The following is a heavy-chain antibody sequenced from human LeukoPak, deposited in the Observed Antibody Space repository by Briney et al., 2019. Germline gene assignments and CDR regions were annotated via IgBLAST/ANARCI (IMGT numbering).Heavy chain of an antibody. Sequence: SQTLSLTCTVSGGSISSYYWSWIRQPPGKGLEWIGEIYHSGSTNYNPSLKSRVTISVDKSKNQFSLKLSSVTAADTAVYFCARAGYYGSGSPMAVFDYWGQGTLVTVSS. V-gene: IGHV4-59*12. CDR2: IYHSGST. D-gene: IGHD3-10*01. CDR3: ARAGYYGSGSPMAVFDY. CDR1: GGSISSYY. J-gene: IGHJ4*02.